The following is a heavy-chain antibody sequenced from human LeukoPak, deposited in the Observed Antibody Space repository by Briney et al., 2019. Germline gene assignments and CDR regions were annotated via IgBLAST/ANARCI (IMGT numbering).Heavy chain of an antibody. CDR2: IYPGDSDT. CDR1: GYSFTSYW. J-gene: IGHJ6*03. V-gene: IGHV5-51*01. CDR3: ARGAAAGTQAYYYYYYMDV. D-gene: IGHD6-13*01. Sequence: PGESLKISCKGSGYSFTSYWIGWVRQMPGKGLEWMGIIYPGDSDTRYSPSFQGQVTISADKSISTAYLQWSSLKASETAMYYCARGAAAGTQAYYYYYYMDVWGKGTTVTVSS.